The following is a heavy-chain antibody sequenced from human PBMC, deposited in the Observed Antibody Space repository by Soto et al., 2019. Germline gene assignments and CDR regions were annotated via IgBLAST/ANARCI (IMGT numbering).Heavy chain of an antibody. CDR1: GFTFTSYA. CDR2: MGSSDSYT. D-gene: IGHD3-16*01. CDR3: GGELDLPPHYSHYGVDV. J-gene: IGHJ6*02. Sequence: PGGSLRLSCAASGFTFTSYAFVWVRQAPGKGLDWVSAMGSSDSYTYYADSVKGRFTISRDNSKNTVYLQMNGLRAEDTALYFCGGELDLPPHYSHYGVDVWGQGTTVTVSS. V-gene: IGHV3-23*01.